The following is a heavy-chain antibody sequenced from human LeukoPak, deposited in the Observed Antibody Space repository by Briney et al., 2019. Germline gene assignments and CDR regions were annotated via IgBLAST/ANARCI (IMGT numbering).Heavy chain of an antibody. D-gene: IGHD2-8*02. CDR1: GFTFSSYA. CDR3: SRGVTGGWCPVGP. J-gene: IGHJ5*02. V-gene: IGHV3-20*04. Sequence: GGSLRLSCAASGFTFSSYAMTWVRQSPGKGLEWVSGIYWNGGSTGYADSVKGRFTISRDNAKNSLYLQMNSLRAEDTAIYYFSRGVTGGWCPVGPWGQGTLVTVSS. CDR2: IYWNGGST.